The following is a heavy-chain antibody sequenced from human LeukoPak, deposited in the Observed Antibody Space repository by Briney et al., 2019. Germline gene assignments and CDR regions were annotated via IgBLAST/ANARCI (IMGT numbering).Heavy chain of an antibody. V-gene: IGHV3-30-3*01. CDR3: ARVLSSLDY. D-gene: IGHD1-26*01. CDR2: ISYDGSNK. CDR1: GFTFSSYA. Sequence: GGSLRLSCAASGFTFSSYAMHWVRQAPGKGLEWVAVISYDGSNKYYADSVKGRFTISRDNSKNTLYLQMNSLRAEDTAVYYCARVLSSLDYWGQGTLVTVSS. J-gene: IGHJ4*02.